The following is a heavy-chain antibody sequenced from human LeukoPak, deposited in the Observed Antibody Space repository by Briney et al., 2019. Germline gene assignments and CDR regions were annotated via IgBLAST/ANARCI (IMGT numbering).Heavy chain of an antibody. CDR1: GGTFSSYA. CDR2: IIPILGIA. D-gene: IGHD2-2*01. CDR3: ASERIVVVPAAMYHNWFDP. Sequence: GASVKVSCKASGGTFSSYAISWVRQAPGQGLEWMGRIIPILGIANYAQKFQGRVTITADKSTSTAYMELSSLRSEDTAVYYCASERIVVVPAAMYHNWFDPWGQGTLVTVSS. J-gene: IGHJ5*02. V-gene: IGHV1-69*04.